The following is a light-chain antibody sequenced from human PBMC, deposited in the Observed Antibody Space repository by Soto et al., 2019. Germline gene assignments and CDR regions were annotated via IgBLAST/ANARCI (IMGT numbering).Light chain of an antibody. CDR1: QSISSW. V-gene: IGKV1-5*01. CDR3: QQYNTYSSLT. J-gene: IGKJ4*01. Sequence: DIQMTQSPSTLPASVGDRVTITCRASQSISSWLARYQQKPGKAPKLLIYDGSSFESGVPSRFSGSGYGTEFTLTISSLQPDDFATYYCQQYNTYSSLTFGGGTKVDIK. CDR2: DGS.